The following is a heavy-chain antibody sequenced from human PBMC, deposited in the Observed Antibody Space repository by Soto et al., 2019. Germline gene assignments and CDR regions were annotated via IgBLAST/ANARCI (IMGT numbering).Heavy chain of an antibody. V-gene: IGHV3-30*18. J-gene: IGHJ4*02. CDR1: GFTFSSYG. CDR2: ISYDGSNK. D-gene: IGHD3-3*01. CDR3: AKEGRFLEWLLVY. Sequence: GGSLRLSCAASGFTFSSYGMHWVRQAPGKGLEWVAVISYDGSNKYYADSVKGRFTISRDNSKNTLYLQMNSLRAEDTAVYYCAKEGRFLEWLLVYWGQGTLVTVSS.